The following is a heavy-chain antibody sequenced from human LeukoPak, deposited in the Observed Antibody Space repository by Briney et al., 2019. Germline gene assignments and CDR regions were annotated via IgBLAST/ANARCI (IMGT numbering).Heavy chain of an antibody. D-gene: IGHD3-22*01. Sequence: SETLSLTCTVPGGSISSYYWSWIRQPPGKGREGIGYIYYRGSTNYNPSIKSRINISVDASKNQFSLKLSSVTAADPAVYYCARLGGGIYYDSSGYYYNRGVYFDYWGQGTLVTVSS. CDR3: ARLGGGIYYDSSGYYYNRGVYFDY. CDR1: GGSISSYY. V-gene: IGHV4-59*01. J-gene: IGHJ4*02. CDR2: IYYRGST.